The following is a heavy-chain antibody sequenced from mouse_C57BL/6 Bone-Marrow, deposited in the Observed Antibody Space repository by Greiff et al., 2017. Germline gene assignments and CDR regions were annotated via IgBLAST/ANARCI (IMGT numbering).Heavy chain of an antibody. CDR2: IDPANGNT. CDR3: ARSGGSRLYYYAMDY. V-gene: IGHV14-3*01. D-gene: IGHD1-1*01. Sequence: EVPLQQSVAELVRPGASVKLSCTASGFNIKNTYLHWVKQRPEPGLEWIGRIDPANGNTKYAPQFQGKATITADTSSNTAYLPLSSLTSEYTAIYYCARSGGSRLYYYAMDYWGQGTSVTVSS. CDR1: GFNIKNTY. J-gene: IGHJ4*01.